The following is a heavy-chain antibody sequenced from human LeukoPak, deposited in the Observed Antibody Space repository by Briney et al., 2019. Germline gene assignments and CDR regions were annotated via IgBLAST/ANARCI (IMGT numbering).Heavy chain of an antibody. CDR3: ARAKYYGGNLFDY. D-gene: IGHD4-23*01. CDR2: IYYSGST. Sequence: SETLSLTCTVSGGSISSYYWSWIRQPPGKGLEWIGYIYYSGSTNYNPSLKSRVTISVDTSKNQFSLKLSSVTAADTAVYYCARAKYYGGNLFDYWGQGTLVTVSS. CDR1: GGSISSYY. J-gene: IGHJ4*02. V-gene: IGHV4-59*08.